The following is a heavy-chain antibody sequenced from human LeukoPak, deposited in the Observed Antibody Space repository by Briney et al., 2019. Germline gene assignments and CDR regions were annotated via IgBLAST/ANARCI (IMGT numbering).Heavy chain of an antibody. CDR3: ARLPYYDSSGYYHTGLFDY. V-gene: IGHV5-51*01. CDR2: IYPGDSDT. CDR1: GYSFTSYW. D-gene: IGHD3-22*01. J-gene: IGHJ4*02. Sequence: MSGESLKISCKGSGYSFTSYWIGWVRQMPGKGLEWMGIIYPGDSDTRYSPSFQGQVTISADKSISTAYLQWSSLKASDTAMYYCARLPYYDSSGYYHTGLFDYWGQGTLVTVSS.